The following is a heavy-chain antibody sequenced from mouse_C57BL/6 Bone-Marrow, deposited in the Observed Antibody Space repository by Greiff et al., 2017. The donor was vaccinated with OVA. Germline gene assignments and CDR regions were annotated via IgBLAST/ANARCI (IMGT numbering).Heavy chain of an antibody. J-gene: IGHJ2*01. V-gene: IGHV5-6*01. CDR2: ISSGGSYT. CDR3: ARLGDY. CDR1: GFTFSSYG. Sequence: EVQVVESGGDLVKPGGSLKLSCAASGFTFSSYGMSWVRQTPDKRLEWVATISSGGSYTYYPDSVKGRFTISRDNAKNTLYLQMSSLKSEDTAMYYCARLGDYWGQGTTLTVSS.